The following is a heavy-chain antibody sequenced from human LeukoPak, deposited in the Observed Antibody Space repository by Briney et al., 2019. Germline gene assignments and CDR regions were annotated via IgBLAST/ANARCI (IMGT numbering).Heavy chain of an antibody. V-gene: IGHV3-21*01. J-gene: IGHJ3*02. CDR3: ARGGSGSNSNAFDI. CDR2: ISGSGNRA. Sequence: GGTLRLSCAASRFTFSTYGMNWVRQTPGKGLEWVSAISGSGNRAYHADSVKGRFTISRDNAKNSLYLQMNSLRAEDTAVYYCARGGSGSNSNAFDIWGQGTMVTVSS. CDR1: RFTFSTYG. D-gene: IGHD3-10*01.